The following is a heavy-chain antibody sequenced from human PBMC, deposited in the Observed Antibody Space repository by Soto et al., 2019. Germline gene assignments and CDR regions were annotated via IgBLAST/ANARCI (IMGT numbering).Heavy chain of an antibody. V-gene: IGHV4-31*03. CDR1: GGSISSGGYY. CDR2: IYYSGST. CDR3: ARGSVVAATLFDY. J-gene: IGHJ4*02. D-gene: IGHD2-15*01. Sequence: QVQLQESGPGLVKPSQTLSLTCTVSGGSISSGGYYWSWIRQHPGKGLEWIGYIYYSGSTYYNPSLKSRVTRSLDTSKIQFSLKLSTVTAADTAVYYCARGSVVAATLFDYWGQGTLVTVSS.